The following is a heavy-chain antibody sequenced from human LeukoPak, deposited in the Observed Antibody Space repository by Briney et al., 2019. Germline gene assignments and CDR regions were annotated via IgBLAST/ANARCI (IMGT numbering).Heavy chain of an antibody. CDR2: INWNSANI. CDR3: AKGSGYSLTAPYYFDY. D-gene: IGHD1-26*01. CDR1: GFTFDDYA. V-gene: IGHV3-9*03. J-gene: IGHJ4*02. Sequence: GGSLRLSCAASGFTFDDYAMHWVRQAPGKGLEWVSSINWNSANIVYADSVKGRFTISRDNAKNSLYLQMNSVRAEDMALYYRAKGSGYSLTAPYYFDYWGQGTLVTVSS.